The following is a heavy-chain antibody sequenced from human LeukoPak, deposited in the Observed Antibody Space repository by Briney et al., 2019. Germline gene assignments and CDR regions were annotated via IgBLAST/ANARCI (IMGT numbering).Heavy chain of an antibody. V-gene: IGHV1-2*06. J-gene: IGHJ4*02. CDR2: INPNSGGT. D-gene: IGHD1-1*01. Sequence: GASVKVSCKASGYTFTGYYMHWVRQAPEQGLEWMGRINPNSGGTNYAQKFQGRVTMTRDTSISTAYMDLTRLRSDDTAVYYCARGTEYYFDYWGQGTLVTVSS. CDR1: GYTFTGYY. CDR3: ARGTEYYFDY.